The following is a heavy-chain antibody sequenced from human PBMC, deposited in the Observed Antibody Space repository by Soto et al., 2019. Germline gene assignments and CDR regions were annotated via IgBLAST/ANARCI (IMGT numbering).Heavy chain of an antibody. CDR2: ISRSGSTI. CDR1: GFTFSTYE. J-gene: IGHJ6*02. V-gene: IGHV3-48*03. CDR3: AGDYCSGGGCYFYGLDV. Sequence: EVQLVESGGGLEQPGGSLRLSCAASGFTFSTYEMNWVRQAPGKGLEWVSYISRSGSTIYYADSVKGRFTISRDNAKNSLYLQMNSLRVEDTAVYYCAGDYCSGGGCYFYGLDVWGQGTTVTVSS. D-gene: IGHD2-15*01.